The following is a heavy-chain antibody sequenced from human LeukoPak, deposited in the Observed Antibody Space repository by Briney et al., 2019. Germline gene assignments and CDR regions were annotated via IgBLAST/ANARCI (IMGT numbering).Heavy chain of an antibody. CDR2: IYHSGST. J-gene: IGHJ5*02. Sequence: PSETLSLTCAVSGGSISSGGYSWSWIRQPPGKGLEWIGSIYHSGSTYYNPSLKSRVTISVDTSKNQFSLKLSSVTAADTAVYYCARGRGEGRGISMVRGVRAPSYNWFDPWGHGTLVTVSS. V-gene: IGHV4-39*07. CDR3: ARGRGEGRGISMVRGVRAPSYNWFDP. CDR1: GGSISSGGYS. D-gene: IGHD3-10*01.